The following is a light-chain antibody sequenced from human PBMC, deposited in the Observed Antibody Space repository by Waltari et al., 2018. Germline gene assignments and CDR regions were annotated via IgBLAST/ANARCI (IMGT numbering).Light chain of an antibody. CDR3: QQSYSSPQIT. Sequence: EIVLTRSPVTLSLSPGDTATLSCRASQSIGSYLAWYQRKPGQAPRLLIFDASNRAAGIPPRFSGGGSGTDFTLTISGLEPEDFAVYYCQQSYSSPQITFGQGTRLEIK. CDR1: QSIGSY. CDR2: DAS. J-gene: IGKJ5*01. V-gene: IGKV3-11*01.